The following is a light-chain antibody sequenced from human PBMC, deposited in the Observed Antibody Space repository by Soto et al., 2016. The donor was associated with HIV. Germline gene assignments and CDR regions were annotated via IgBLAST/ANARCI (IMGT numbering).Light chain of an antibody. Sequence: DIQMTQSPSSVSASVGDRVTITCRASQAINSRLAWYQQKPGKAPEVLITATYTLQAGVPSRFSGSASGGTGTDFTLTIDSLQPEDFATYYCQQTDSFPFTFGPGTKVEIE. J-gene: IGKJ3*01. V-gene: IGKV1-12*01. CDR3: QQTDSFPFT. CDR2: ATY. CDR1: QAINSR.